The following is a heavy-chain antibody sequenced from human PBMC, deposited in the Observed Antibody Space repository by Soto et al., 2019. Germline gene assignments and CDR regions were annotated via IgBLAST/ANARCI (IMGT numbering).Heavy chain of an antibody. CDR2: ISGSGGST. Sequence: GGSLRLSCAASGFTFSSYAMSWVRQAPGKGLEWVSAISGSGGSTYYADSVKGRFTISRDNSKNTLYLQMNSLRAEDTAVYYCAKDPAGIVVVPAATPADYWGQGTLVTVSS. J-gene: IGHJ4*02. CDR1: GFTFSSYA. D-gene: IGHD2-2*01. V-gene: IGHV3-23*01. CDR3: AKDPAGIVVVPAATPADY.